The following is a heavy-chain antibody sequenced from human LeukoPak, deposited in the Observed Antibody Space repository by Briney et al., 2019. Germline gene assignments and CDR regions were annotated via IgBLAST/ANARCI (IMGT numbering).Heavy chain of an antibody. CDR2: ISSSSSYI. CDR1: GFTFRSYA. CDR3: AREPHHSVGQGVIIVPDY. J-gene: IGHJ4*02. Sequence: GGSLRLSCAASGFTFRSYAMTWVRQAPGKGLEWVSSISSSSSYIYYADSVKGRFTISRDNAKNSLFLQMNSLRAEDTAVYYCAREPHHSVGQGVIIVPDYWGQGALVTVSS. V-gene: IGHV3-21*04. D-gene: IGHD3-10*01.